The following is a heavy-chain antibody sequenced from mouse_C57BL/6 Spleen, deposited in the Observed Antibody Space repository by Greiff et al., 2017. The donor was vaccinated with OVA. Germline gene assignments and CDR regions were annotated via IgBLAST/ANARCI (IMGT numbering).Heavy chain of an antibody. D-gene: IGHD2-4*01. CDR2: ISDGGSYT. J-gene: IGHJ2*01. CDR3: AREAYDYDGYFDY. V-gene: IGHV5-4*01. Sequence: EVQLVESGGGLVKPGGSLKLSCAASGFTFSSYAMSWVRQTPEKRLEWVATISDGGSYTYYPDNVKGRFTISRDNAKNNLYLQMSHLKSEDTAMYYCAREAYDYDGYFDYWGQGTTLTVSS. CDR1: GFTFSSYA.